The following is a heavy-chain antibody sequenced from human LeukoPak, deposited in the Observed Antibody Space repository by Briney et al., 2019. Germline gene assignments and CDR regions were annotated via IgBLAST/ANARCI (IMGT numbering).Heavy chain of an antibody. J-gene: IGHJ5*01. Sequence: ASVKVSCKASGYTFTSYGISWVRQAPGQGLEWMGWISAHNGNPKYAQKLQGRVTMTTDTSTTTAYMELRSLKSDDTAVYYCATEGYCSGGTCYHNWFDSWGQGTLVTVSS. CDR3: ATEGYCSGGTCYHNWFDS. CDR1: GYTFTSYG. CDR2: ISAHNGNP. D-gene: IGHD2-15*01. V-gene: IGHV1-18*01.